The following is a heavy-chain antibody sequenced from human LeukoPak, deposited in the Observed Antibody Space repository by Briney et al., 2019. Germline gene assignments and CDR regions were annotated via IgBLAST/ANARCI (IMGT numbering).Heavy chain of an antibody. J-gene: IGHJ6*02. D-gene: IGHD3-10*01. CDR3: ARVYGSGTYYPYRMDV. V-gene: IGHV3-7*04. CDR2: MKQDGSEK. CDR1: GFTFSNYW. Sequence: PGGSLRLSCAASGFTFSNYWMSWVRQAPGQGLEWVANMKQDGSEKYYVDSVKGRFTISRDNAKNSLYLQMNRLRDEDTAVYYCARVYGSGTYYPYRMDVWGQGTTVTVSS.